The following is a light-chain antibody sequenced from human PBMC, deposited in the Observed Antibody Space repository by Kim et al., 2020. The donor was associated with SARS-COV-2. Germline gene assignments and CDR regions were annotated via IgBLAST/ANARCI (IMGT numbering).Light chain of an antibody. CDR2: DVS. V-gene: IGLV2-11*01. Sequence: QSALTQPRSVSGSPGQSVTISCTGTSSDVGGYNYVSWYQQHPDKAPKLMIYDVSKRPSGVPDRFSGSKSGNTASLTISGLQAEDEADYYCCSYAGSYTWVFGGGTQLTV. CDR3: CSYAGSYTWV. CDR1: SSDVGGYNY. J-gene: IGLJ3*02.